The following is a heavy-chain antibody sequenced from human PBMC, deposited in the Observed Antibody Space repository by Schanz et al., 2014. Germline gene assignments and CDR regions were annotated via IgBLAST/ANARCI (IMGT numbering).Heavy chain of an antibody. Sequence: QGQLVESGGGVVQPGRSLRLSCAASGFTFSSYAMHWVRQAPGKGLEWVAVMSYDGSNKYYADSVKGRFTISRDTPKNTLSLQMNSLRAGDTAVYYCAKDGRLPYYGTGSDFDYWGQGTLVAVSS. CDR1: GFTFSSYA. J-gene: IGHJ4*02. CDR2: MSYDGSNK. CDR3: AKDGRLPYYGTGSDFDY. D-gene: IGHD3-22*01. V-gene: IGHV3-30-3*02.